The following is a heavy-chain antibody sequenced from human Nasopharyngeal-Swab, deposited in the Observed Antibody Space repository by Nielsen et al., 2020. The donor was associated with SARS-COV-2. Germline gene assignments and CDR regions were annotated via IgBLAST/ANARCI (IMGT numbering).Heavy chain of an antibody. Sequence: VRQAPGKGLEWVSVIYYGGDITYYADSVKGRFTTSRDNSKNTVHLQMSSLRADDTAIYYCAKNRDSVAGTPDDAFDIWGQGTMVTVSS. CDR3: AKNRDSVAGTPDDAFDI. CDR2: IYYGGDIT. V-gene: IGHV3-23*03. J-gene: IGHJ3*02. D-gene: IGHD6-19*01.